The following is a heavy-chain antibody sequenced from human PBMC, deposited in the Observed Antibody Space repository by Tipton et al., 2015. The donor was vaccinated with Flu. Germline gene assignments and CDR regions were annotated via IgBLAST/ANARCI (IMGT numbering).Heavy chain of an antibody. D-gene: IGHD3-22*01. J-gene: IGHJ4*02. CDR1: GYSISSGYY. CDR2: ISHSGST. CDR3: AGQRLILDDSSGYYDY. Sequence: TLSLTCAVSGYSISSGYYWGWIRQPPGKGLEWIGSISHSGSTYYNTSLKSRVTISVDTSKNQFSLKLSSVTAADTAVYYCAGQRLILDDSSGYYDYWGPGTLDRVST. V-gene: IGHV4-38-2*01.